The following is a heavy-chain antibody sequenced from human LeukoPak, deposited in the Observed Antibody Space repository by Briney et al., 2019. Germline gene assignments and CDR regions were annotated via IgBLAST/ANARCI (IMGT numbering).Heavy chain of an antibody. CDR3: ARWPTNWCGDLLVNWFDP. CDR1: GASINTYY. V-gene: IGHV4-59*01. CDR2: IHNTGGS. Sequence: SETLSLTCTVSGASINTYYWNWIRQPPGKGLEWIGYIHNTGGSNSDPSLKSRVTMSLDTSRNQFSLRLTSVPAADTAVYYCARWPTNWCGDLLVNWFDPWGQGILVAV. J-gene: IGHJ5*02. D-gene: IGHD2-21*01.